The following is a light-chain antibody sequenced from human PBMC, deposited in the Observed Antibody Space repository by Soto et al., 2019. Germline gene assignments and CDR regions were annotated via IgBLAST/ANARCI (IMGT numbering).Light chain of an antibody. V-gene: IGKV1-27*01. CDR1: QGITNF. Sequence: DIQMTQSPSSLSASVGDRVTITCRASQGITNFLAWYQQKPGTVPKPLIYAASTLQSGVPSRFSGSGFGTDFTLNISSLQPEDVATYYCQKYSSAPFTFGPGTKVDIK. J-gene: IGKJ3*01. CDR2: AAS. CDR3: QKYSSAPFT.